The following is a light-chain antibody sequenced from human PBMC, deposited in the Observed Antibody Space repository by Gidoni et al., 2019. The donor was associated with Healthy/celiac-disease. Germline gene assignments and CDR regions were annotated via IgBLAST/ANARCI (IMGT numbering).Light chain of an antibody. CDR2: DAS. Sequence: VLPQPPATLPLSPGERATLSGRARQSVSSCLAWYHQNPGQGPRPLIYDASDCDTGIPARFSGSGSGTDIALTLSILRPEDFAVEYCQRRSSWPPTFGGGTKVEIK. CDR3: QRRSSWPPT. CDR1: QSVSSC. V-gene: IGKV3-11*01. J-gene: IGKJ4*01.